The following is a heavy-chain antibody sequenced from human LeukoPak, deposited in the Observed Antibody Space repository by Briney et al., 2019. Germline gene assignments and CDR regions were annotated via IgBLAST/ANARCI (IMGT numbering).Heavy chain of an antibody. CDR3: ARDLSLDY. CDR1: GGSISSHY. J-gene: IGHJ4*02. CDR2: IYYSGST. V-gene: IGHV4-59*11. Sequence: SETLSLTCTVSGGSISSHYWRWIRQPPGKGLEWIGYIYYSGSTNYNPSLKSRVTISVDTSKNQFSLKLSSVTAADTAVYYCARDLSLDYWGQGTLVTVSS.